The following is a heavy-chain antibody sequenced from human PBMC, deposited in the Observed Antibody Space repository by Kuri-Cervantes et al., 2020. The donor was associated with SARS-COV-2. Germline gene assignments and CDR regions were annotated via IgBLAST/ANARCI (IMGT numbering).Heavy chain of an antibody. CDR3: ATGMVRGIIQSYYYGMDV. D-gene: IGHD3-10*01. CDR1: GYTFTGYY. Sequence: ASVTVSCKDCGYTFTGYYMHWVRQAPGQGHEWMGWINPNSGGTNYAQKSQGWVTMARDTSISTAYMELGRLRSDDTSVYYCATGMVRGIIQSYYYGMDVWGQGTTVTVSS. J-gene: IGHJ6*02. CDR2: INPNSGGT. V-gene: IGHV1-2*04.